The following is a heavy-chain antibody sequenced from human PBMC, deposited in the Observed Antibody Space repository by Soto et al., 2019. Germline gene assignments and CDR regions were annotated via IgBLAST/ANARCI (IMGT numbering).Heavy chain of an antibody. CDR1: GYTFTNFN. J-gene: IGHJ2*01. V-gene: IGHV1-18*01. CDR2: ISAYNGNT. CDR3: AHDYGDYYFDL. D-gene: IGHD4-17*01. Sequence: QVHLVQSGAEVKKPGASVKVSCKASGYTFTNFNINWVRQAPGQGLEWMGWISAYNGNTNYAQKLQGRVTMTTDTSTSTAYMELRSLRSDDTAVYYCAHDYGDYYFDLWGRGTLVTVSS.